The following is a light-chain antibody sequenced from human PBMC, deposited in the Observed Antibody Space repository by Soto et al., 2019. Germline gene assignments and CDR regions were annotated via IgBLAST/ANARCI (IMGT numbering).Light chain of an antibody. CDR3: LQLNSYPRT. CDR2: AAS. CDR1: QGISSY. V-gene: IGKV1-9*01. Sequence: DIQLTQSPSFLSASVGDRVTITCRASQGISSYLAWYQQKPGTAPKLLIYAASTLQSEVPSRFSGSGSGTEFTLTNSSLQPEDFATYYCLQLNSYPRTFGQGTKVEIK. J-gene: IGKJ1*01.